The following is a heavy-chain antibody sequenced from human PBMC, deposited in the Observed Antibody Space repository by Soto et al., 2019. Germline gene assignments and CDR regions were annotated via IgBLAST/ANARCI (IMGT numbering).Heavy chain of an antibody. J-gene: IGHJ6*03. CDR3: ARDLSWGSNWYYYMDV. D-gene: IGHD7-27*01. CDR1: GFILSDCA. V-gene: IGHV3-48*01. Sequence: EVQLVESGGGLVQPGGSLRLSCATAGFILSDCAMNWVRQAPGKGLVWVSYISSSSSVIDYADSVKGRFTVSRDNARNSLYLQMNSLRAEDTAVYSCARDLSWGSNWYYYMDVWGKGTTVTVSS. CDR2: ISSSSSVI.